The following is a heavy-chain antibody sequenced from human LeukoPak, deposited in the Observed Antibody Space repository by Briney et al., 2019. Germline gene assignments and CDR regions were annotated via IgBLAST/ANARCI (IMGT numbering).Heavy chain of an antibody. CDR2: INPTTGVA. CDR1: GYTFTVHY. V-gene: IGHV1-2*06. D-gene: IGHD1-1*01. CDR3: ARLDRNYYYLDV. J-gene: IGHJ6*03. Sequence: ASVKVSCKTSGYTFTVHYMNWVRQAPGQGLEWMGRINPTTGVANYAQKFQGRITVTRDTFINTAYMELSSLTSDDTAVYYCARLDRNYYYLDVWGQGRAVTVSS.